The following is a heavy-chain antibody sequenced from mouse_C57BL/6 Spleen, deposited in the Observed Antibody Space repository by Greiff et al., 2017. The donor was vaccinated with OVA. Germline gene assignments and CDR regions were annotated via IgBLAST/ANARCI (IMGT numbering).Heavy chain of an antibody. CDR3: ARDPRTSYYAMDY. CDR1: GYTFTDYN. J-gene: IGHJ4*01. CDR2: INPNNGGT. Sequence: VQLQQSGPELVKPGASVKIPCKASGYTFTDYNMDWVKQSHGKSLEWIGDINPNNGGTIYNQKFKGKATLTVDKSSSTAYMELRSLTSEDTAVYYCARDPRTSYYAMDYWGQGTSVTVSS. V-gene: IGHV1-18*01.